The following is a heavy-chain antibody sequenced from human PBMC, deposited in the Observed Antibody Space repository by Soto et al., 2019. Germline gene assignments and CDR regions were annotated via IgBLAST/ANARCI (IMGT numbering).Heavy chain of an antibody. V-gene: IGHV3-49*03. CDR3: TRGAAVAGTQTFDY. J-gene: IGHJ4*02. Sequence: GGSMRLSCTASGFTFGDYAMSWFRPAPGKGLEWVGFIRSKAYGGTTEYAASVKGRFTISRYDSKSIAYLQMNSLKTEDTAVYYCTRGAAVAGTQTFDYWGQGTLVTVSS. CDR1: GFTFGDYA. CDR2: IRSKAYGGTT. D-gene: IGHD6-19*01.